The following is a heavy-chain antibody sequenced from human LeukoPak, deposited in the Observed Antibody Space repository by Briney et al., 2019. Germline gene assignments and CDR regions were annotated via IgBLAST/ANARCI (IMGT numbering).Heavy chain of an antibody. CDR1: GYTFTSYA. Sequence: ASVKVSCKASGYTFTSYAMHWVRQAPGQGLEWMGWINPNSGSTNYAQKFQGRVTMTRDTSISTAYMELSRLRSDDTAVYYCALGGDYYYYYMDVWGKGTTVTVSS. CDR2: INPNSGST. J-gene: IGHJ6*03. V-gene: IGHV1-2*02. CDR3: ALGGDYYYYYMDV. D-gene: IGHD3-10*01.